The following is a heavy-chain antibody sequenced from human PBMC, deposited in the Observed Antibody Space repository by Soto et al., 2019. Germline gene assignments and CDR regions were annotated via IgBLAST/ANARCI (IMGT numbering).Heavy chain of an antibody. Sequence: QVQLQESGPGLVKPSQTLSLTCTVSGGSISSGGYYWSWIRQHPGKGLEWIGYIYYSGSTYYNPSLKSRVTISVDTSKNQFSQKLSSVTAADTAVYSCARDPDITMVRGPAFDIWGQGTMVTVSS. CDR3: ARDPDITMVRGPAFDI. J-gene: IGHJ3*02. CDR2: IYYSGST. V-gene: IGHV4-31*03. D-gene: IGHD3-10*01. CDR1: GGSISSGGYY.